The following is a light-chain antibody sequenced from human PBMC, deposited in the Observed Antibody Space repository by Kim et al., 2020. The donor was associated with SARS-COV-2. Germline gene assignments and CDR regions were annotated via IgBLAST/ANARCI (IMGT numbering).Light chain of an antibody. J-gene: IGLJ3*02. V-gene: IGLV1-51*01. CDR2: DNN. Sequence: QSVLTQPPSVSAAPGQKGTISCSGSSSNIGNNYVSWYQQLPGTAPKLLIYDNNKRPSGIPDRFSGSKSGTSATLGITGLQTGDEADYYCGTWDSSLSAGRWVFGGGTQLTVL. CDR1: SSNIGNNY. CDR3: GTWDSSLSAGRWV.